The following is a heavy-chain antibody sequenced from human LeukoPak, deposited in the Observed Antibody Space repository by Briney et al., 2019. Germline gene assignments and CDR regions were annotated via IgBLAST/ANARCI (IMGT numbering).Heavy chain of an antibody. V-gene: IGHV3-53*05. D-gene: IGHD5-24*01. Sequence: GGSLRLSCAASGFTVSSNYMSWVRQAPGKGLEWVSVIYSGGSTYYADSVKGRFTISRDNSKNTLYLQMNSLRAEDTAVYYCAKAEEPSAVEKRNNNYYYYMDVWGKGTTVTVSS. CDR1: GFTVSSNY. J-gene: IGHJ6*03. CDR3: AKAEEPSAVEKRNNNYYYYMDV. CDR2: IYSGGST.